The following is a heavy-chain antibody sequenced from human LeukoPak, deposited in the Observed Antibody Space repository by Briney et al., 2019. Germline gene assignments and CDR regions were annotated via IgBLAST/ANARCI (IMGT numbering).Heavy chain of an antibody. CDR1: GFTFSSYT. CDR3: ARDRDVPAIGMDV. J-gene: IGHJ6*02. Sequence: TGGSLRLSCAASGFTFSSYTMNWVRQAPGKGLEWVSSISSSSYMYYADSVKGRFTISRDNAKNSLYLQMNSLRAEDTAVYYCARDRDVPAIGMDVWGQGTTVTVSS. CDR2: ISSSSYM. V-gene: IGHV3-21*06.